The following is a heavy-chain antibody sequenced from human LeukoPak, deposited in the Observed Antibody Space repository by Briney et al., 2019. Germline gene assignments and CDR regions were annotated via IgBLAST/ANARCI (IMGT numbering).Heavy chain of an antibody. Sequence: GGSLRLSCVASGFKFIANSNYMRWVRQAPGKGLEWVSSIYRGDSTFYTDAVRGRFTISRDTSKNMVFLQMNSLRVEDTAVYYCARGIDYWGRGTLVTVSS. V-gene: IGHV3-53*01. CDR1: GFKFIANSNY. J-gene: IGHJ4*02. CDR3: ARGIDY. CDR2: IYRGDST.